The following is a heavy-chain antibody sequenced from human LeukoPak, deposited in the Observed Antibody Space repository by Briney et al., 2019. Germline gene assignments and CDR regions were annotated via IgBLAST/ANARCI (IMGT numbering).Heavy chain of an antibody. J-gene: IGHJ4*02. V-gene: IGHV3-21*01. CDR3: ARDILVVTGYFDY. CDR1: GFTFSSYS. CDR2: ISSSSSYI. D-gene: IGHD2-21*01. Sequence: PVGSLRLSCAASGFTFSSYSMNWVRQAPGKGLEWVSSISSSSSYIYYADSVKGRFTISRDNAKNSLYLQMNSLRAEDTAVYYCARDILVVTGYFDYWGQGTLVTVSS.